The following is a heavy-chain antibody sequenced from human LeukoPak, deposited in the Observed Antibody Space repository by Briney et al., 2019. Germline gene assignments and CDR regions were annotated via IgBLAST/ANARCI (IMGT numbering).Heavy chain of an antibody. CDR2: ISTNGGTT. Sequence: GGSLRLSCAASGFTFSEYNMHWVRQAPGKGLEYVSAISTNGGTTHYADSVKGRFTISRDDSKSTLDLRMGSLRPEDMAVYYCARGFRFYGSGIDCWGQGTLVTV. D-gene: IGHD3-10*01. CDR3: ARGFRFYGSGIDC. V-gene: IGHV3-64*02. CDR1: GFTFSEYN. J-gene: IGHJ4*02.